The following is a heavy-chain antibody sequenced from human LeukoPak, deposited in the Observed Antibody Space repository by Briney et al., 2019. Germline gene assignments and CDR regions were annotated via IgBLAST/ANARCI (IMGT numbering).Heavy chain of an antibody. V-gene: IGHV4-4*07. Sequence: PSETLSLTCTVSGGSISSYYWSWIRQPAGKGLEWIGRIYTSGSTDYNPSLKSRVTISVDKSKNQFSLKLSSVTAADTAVYYCARTLRGVTLDYWGQGTLVTVSS. J-gene: IGHJ4*02. CDR3: ARTLRGVTLDY. CDR1: GGSISSYY. CDR2: IYTSGST. D-gene: IGHD3-10*01.